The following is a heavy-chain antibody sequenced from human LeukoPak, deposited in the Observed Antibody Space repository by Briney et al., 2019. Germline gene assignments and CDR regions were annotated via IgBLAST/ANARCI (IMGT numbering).Heavy chain of an antibody. V-gene: IGHV4-59*01. J-gene: IGHJ5*02. CDR1: GGSISGYS. CDR3: ARGHLGLSP. Sequence: PSETLSLTCTVSGGSISGYSWTWIRQPPGQGLEWIGYLHNSRTTSYNPSLTGRVTISVDTAVDQISLKLNSVTAADTAVYYCARGHLGLSPWGQGTLVTVSS. D-gene: IGHD3-10*01. CDR2: LHNSRTT.